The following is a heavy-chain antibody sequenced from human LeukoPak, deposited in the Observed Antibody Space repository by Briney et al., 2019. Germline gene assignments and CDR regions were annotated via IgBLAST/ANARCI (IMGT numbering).Heavy chain of an antibody. CDR1: GYTFTSHY. V-gene: IGHV1-46*01. CDR2: INPSGGST. Sequence: ASVKVSCKASGYTFTSHYMHWVRQAPGQGLEWMGIINPSGGSTSYAQKFQGRVTMTRDMSTSTVHMELSSLRSEDTAVYYCARGPELRLLDYWGQGTLVTVSS. CDR3: ARGPELRLLDY. D-gene: IGHD3-16*01. J-gene: IGHJ4*02.